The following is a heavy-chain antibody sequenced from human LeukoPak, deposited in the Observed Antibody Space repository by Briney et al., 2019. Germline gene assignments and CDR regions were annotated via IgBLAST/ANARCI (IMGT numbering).Heavy chain of an antibody. J-gene: IGHJ6*03. Sequence: PSETLSLTCTVSGGSISSSSYYWGWIRQPPGKGLEWIGSIYYSGSTYYNPSLKSRVTISVDTSKNQFSLKLSSVTAADTAVYYCARDLGLKDYYGSGSYYNYYYYYMDVWGKGTTVTISS. CDR3: ARDLGLKDYYGSGSYYNYYYYYMDV. D-gene: IGHD3-10*01. V-gene: IGHV4-39*07. CDR1: GGSISSSSYY. CDR2: IYYSGST.